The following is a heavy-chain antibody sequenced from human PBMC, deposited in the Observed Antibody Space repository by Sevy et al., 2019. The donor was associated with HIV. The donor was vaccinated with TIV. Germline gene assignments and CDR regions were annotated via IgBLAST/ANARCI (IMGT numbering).Heavy chain of an antibody. CDR3: AGENAWGRGYS. D-gene: IGHD1-26*01. Sequence: SETLSLTCTVSGGSITSLYLNWIRQPPGKGLEWIANIYYNGHINYNPSLKRRVTLSLDTSKNQFSLRLSSVTAADTAMYYCAGENAWGRGYSWGQGTLVTVSS. CDR1: GGSITSLY. V-gene: IGHV4-59*08. J-gene: IGHJ4*02. CDR2: IYYNGHI.